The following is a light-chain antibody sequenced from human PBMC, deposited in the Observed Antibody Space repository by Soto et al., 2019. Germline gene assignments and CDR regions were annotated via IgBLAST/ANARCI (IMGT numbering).Light chain of an antibody. CDR1: QTVLSN. V-gene: IGKV3-15*01. CDR3: QQYGTYLWT. Sequence: EVVMTQSPGTLSVSPGEGATLSCRASQTVLSNLAWYQQKPGQAPRLLIYGASTRATGIPARFSGSGSGTEFTLTISSLQPDDFATYYCQQYGTYLWTFGQGTKVDIK. J-gene: IGKJ1*01. CDR2: GAS.